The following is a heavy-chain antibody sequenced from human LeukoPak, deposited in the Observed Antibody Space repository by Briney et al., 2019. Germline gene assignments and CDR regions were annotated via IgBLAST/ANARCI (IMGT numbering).Heavy chain of an antibody. CDR1: VFTFSSYA. CDR2: ISGSGGST. CDR3: ARVSLYGMDV. J-gene: IGHJ6*02. V-gene: IGHV3-23*01. Sequence: GGSLRLSCAASVFTFSSYAMSWVRQAPGKGLEWVSAISGSGGSTYYADSVKGRFTISRDNAKNSLYLQMNSLRAEDTAVYYCARVSLYGMDVWGQGTTVTVSS.